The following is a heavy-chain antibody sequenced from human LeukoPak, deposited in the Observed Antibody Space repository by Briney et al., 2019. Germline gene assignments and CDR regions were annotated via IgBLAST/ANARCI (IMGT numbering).Heavy chain of an antibody. CDR1: GFTFSSYA. CDR2: IRYDGSNK. CDR3: AKDRASGYSYGYVDY. D-gene: IGHD5-18*01. J-gene: IGHJ4*02. Sequence: PGGSLRLSCAASGFTFSSYAMSWVRQAPGKGLEWVAFIRYDGSNKYYADSVKGRFTISRDNSKNTLYLQMNSLRAEDTAVYYCAKDRASGYSYGYVDYWGQGTLVTVSS. V-gene: IGHV3-30*02.